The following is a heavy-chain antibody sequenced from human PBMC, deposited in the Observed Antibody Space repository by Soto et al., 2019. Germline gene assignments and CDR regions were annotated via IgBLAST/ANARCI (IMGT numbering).Heavy chain of an antibody. J-gene: IGHJ6*04. V-gene: IGHV4-59*08. CDR2: IRDDGST. D-gene: IGHD3-10*01. CDR3: MRQGFGVPQALGAV. CDR1: GGSISNHN. Sequence: QVQLRESGPGLVKPSETLSLICSDSGGSISNHNWGWIRLPPGKGLEWIGYIRDDGSTSYNPSLIRRDPRTRAPTKKESPLKRPSVTAAATAIYSCMRQGFGVPQALGAVGAKGTTVTVSP.